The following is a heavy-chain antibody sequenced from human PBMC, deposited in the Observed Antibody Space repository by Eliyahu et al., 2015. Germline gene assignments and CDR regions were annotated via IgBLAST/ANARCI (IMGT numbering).Heavy chain of an antibody. V-gene: IGHV1-2*04. Sequence: QVQLVQSGAEVKKPGASVKVSCKASGYTFTGYYMHWVRQAPGQGLEWMGWINPNSGGTNYAQKFQGWVTMTRDTSISTAYMELSRLRSDDTAVYYCARVGYDSSGIDAFDIWGQGTMVTVSS. CDR3: ARVGYDSSGIDAFDI. D-gene: IGHD3-22*01. CDR2: INPNSGGT. J-gene: IGHJ3*02. CDR1: GYTFTGYY.